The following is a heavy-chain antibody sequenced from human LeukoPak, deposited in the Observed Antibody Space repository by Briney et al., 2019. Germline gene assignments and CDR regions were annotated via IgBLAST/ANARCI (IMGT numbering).Heavy chain of an antibody. V-gene: IGHV1-2*02. CDR2: INPSTGAT. CDR3: ARDRVGSGWPRPYYFEV. D-gene: IGHD6-19*01. Sequence: GASVKVSCKASGYTLTGYYLHWVRQAPGQGLEWRGWINPSTGATHSAQKFPGRITMTRDPSISTAYMDLSRLRSDDTAVYYCARDRVGSGWPRPYYFEVWGQGTLVTVSS. J-gene: IGHJ4*02. CDR1: GYTLTGYY.